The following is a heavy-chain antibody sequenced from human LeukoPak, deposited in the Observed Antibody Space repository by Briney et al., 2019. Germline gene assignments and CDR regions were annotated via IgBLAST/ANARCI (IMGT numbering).Heavy chain of an antibody. J-gene: IGHJ4*02. CDR1: GGTFSSYA. D-gene: IGHD5-24*01. Sequence: SVKVSCKASGGTFSSYAISWVRQAPGRGLGWMGGIIPIFGTANYAQKFQGRVTITADESTSTAYMELSSLRSEDTAVYYCARGSRDGYNYNFDYWGQGTLVAVSS. CDR3: ARGSRDGYNYNFDY. V-gene: IGHV1-69*13. CDR2: IIPIFGTA.